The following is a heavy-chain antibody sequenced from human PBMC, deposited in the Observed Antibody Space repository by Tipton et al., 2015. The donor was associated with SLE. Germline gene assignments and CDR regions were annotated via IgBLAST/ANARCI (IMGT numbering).Heavy chain of an antibody. Sequence: TLSLTCTVSGGSISSYYWSWIRQPPGKGLEWIGYIYYSGSTYYNPSLKSRVTISVDTSKNQFSLKLSSVTAADMAVYYCARSGDSSGRNLLDFDYWGQGTLVTVSS. J-gene: IGHJ4*02. CDR1: GGSISSYY. CDR2: IYYSGST. D-gene: IGHD3-22*01. V-gene: IGHV4-59*08. CDR3: ARSGDSSGRNLLDFDY.